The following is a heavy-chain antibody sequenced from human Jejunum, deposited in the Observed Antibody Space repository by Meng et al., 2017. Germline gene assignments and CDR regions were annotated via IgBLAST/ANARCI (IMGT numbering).Heavy chain of an antibody. J-gene: IGHJ4*02. CDR1: GDSISSGGHY. D-gene: IGHD2-2*01. V-gene: IGHV4-31*03. CDR2: IYYTGSA. CDR3: AREGQLMLGLVDY. Sequence: QVQLQESGPGLVTPSQTLSLTCTVSGDSISSGGHYWSWIRQHPGKGLEWIGYIYYTGSAYYNPSLESRVTLSVDTSNNQFSLRLHSVTAADTAVYYCAREGQLMLGLVDYWGQGTLVTVSS.